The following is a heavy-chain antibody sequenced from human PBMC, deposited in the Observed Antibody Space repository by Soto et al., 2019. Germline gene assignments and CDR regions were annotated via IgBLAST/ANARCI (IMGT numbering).Heavy chain of an antibody. CDR2: IYTSRGT. J-gene: IGHJ6*02. D-gene: IGHD6-13*01. CDR3: ARGAAAGVDYGMDV. Sequence: QVQLQESGPRLVKPSETLSLTCTVSGGSTSSYYWNWIRQPAGKGLEWIGRIYTSRGTNYSPSLKSRVTISIDTSKNQFSLKLSSVTAADTAMYYCARGAAAGVDYGMDVWGRGTTVTVSS. CDR1: GGSTSSYY. V-gene: IGHV4-4*07.